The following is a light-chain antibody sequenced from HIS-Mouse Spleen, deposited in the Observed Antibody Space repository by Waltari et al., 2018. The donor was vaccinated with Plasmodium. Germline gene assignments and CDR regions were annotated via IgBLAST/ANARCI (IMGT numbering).Light chain of an antibody. CDR1: QSGSSY. CDR3: QQRSNWPRVLT. CDR2: DAS. J-gene: IGKJ4*01. V-gene: IGKV3-11*01. Sequence: ATLSCRASQSGSSYLAWYQQKPGQATRLLSYDASNRATGIPARFSGSGPGTDFTVSIEPDDFAVYYCQQRSNWPRVLTVGGGTKVEIK.